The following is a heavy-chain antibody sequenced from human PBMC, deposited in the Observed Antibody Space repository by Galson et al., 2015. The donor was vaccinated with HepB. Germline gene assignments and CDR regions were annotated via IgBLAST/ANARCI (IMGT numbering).Heavy chain of an antibody. CDR3: ARHAWGYKAFDI. D-gene: IGHD5-24*01. V-gene: IGHV4-34*01. CDR1: GGSFSGYY. J-gene: IGHJ3*02. CDR2: INHSGST. Sequence: SETLSLTCAVYGGSFSGYYWSWIRQPPGKGLEWIGEINHSGSTNYNPSLKSRVTISVDTSKNQFSLKLSSVTAADTTVYYCARHAWGYKAFDIWGQGTMVTVSS.